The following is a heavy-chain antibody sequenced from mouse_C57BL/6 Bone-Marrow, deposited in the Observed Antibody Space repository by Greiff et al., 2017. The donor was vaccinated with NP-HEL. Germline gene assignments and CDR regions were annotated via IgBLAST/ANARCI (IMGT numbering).Heavy chain of an antibody. J-gene: IGHJ1*03. CDR3: AREGCTVVATRYFDV. V-gene: IGHV1-80*01. CDR2: IYPGDGDT. CDR1: GYAFSSYW. D-gene: IGHD1-1*01. Sequence: LKESGASVKISCKASGYAFSSYWMNWVKQRPGKGLEWIGQIYPGDGDTNYNGKFKGKATLTADKSSSTAYMQLSSLTSEDSAVYFCAREGCTVVATRYFDVWGTGTTVTVSS.